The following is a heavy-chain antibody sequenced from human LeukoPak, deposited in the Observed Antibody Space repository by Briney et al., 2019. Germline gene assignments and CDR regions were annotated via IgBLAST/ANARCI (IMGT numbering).Heavy chain of an antibody. CDR1: GYTFTGYY. V-gene: IGHV1-2*02. CDR2: INPNSGGT. Sequence: GASVKVSCKASGYTFTGYYMHWVRQARGQWLEWMGWINPNSGGTNYAQKFQGRVTMTRDTSISTAYMELSRLRSDDTAVYYCARFIRGSSWVNDAFDIWGQGTMVTVSS. CDR3: ARFIRGSSWVNDAFDI. J-gene: IGHJ3*02. D-gene: IGHD6-13*01.